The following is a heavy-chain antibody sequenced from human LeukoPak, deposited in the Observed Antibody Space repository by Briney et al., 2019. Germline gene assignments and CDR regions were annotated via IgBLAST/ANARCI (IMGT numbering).Heavy chain of an antibody. J-gene: IGHJ6*03. D-gene: IGHD3-10*01. Sequence: SGTLSLTCAVSGGSISSSNRWSWVRQPPGKGLEWIGEIYHSGSTNYNPSLKSRVTTSVDTSKNQFSLKLSSVTAADTAVYYCARVSLGTMVRGVIRYYYMDVWGKGTTVTISS. CDR3: ARVSLGTMVRGVIRYYYMDV. CDR2: IYHSGST. V-gene: IGHV4-4*02. CDR1: GGSISSSNR.